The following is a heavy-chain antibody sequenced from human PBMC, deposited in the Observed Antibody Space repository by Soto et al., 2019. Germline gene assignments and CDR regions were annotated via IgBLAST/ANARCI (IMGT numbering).Heavy chain of an antibody. CDR1: GFTFSGYY. CDR2: ISSSGSTI. J-gene: IGHJ4*02. Sequence: GGSLRLSCAASGFTFSGYYMSWIRQAPGKGLEWVSYISSSGSTIYYADSVRGRFTISRDNARNSLYLQMNSLRAEDTAVYYCARVLLASGNDYWGQGTLVTVSS. D-gene: IGHD3-3*01. CDR3: ARVLLASGNDY. V-gene: IGHV3-11*01.